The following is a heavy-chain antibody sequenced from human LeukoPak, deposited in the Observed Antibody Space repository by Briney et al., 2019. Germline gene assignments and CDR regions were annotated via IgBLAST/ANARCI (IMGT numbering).Heavy chain of an antibody. V-gene: IGHV4-61*02. J-gene: IGHJ4*02. Sequence: SQTLSLTCTVSGGSISSGSYYWSWIRQSAGKGLEWIGRVYSGGGTNYNPSLKSRVTISVDTSKNQFSLNLTSVTAADTAVYYCARAIYDFWSGYYSDYWGQGTLVTVSS. CDR2: VYSGGGT. CDR3: ARAIYDFWSGYYSDY. D-gene: IGHD3-3*01. CDR1: GGSISSGSYY.